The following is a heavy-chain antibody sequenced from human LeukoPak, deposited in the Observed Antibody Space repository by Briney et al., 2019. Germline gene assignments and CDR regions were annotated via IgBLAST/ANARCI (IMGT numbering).Heavy chain of an antibody. V-gene: IGHV4-34*01. J-gene: IGHJ5*02. CDR1: GGSFSGYY. Sequence: PSETLSLTCAVYGGSFSGYYWSWIRQPPGKGLEWIGEINHSGSTNYNPSLKSRVTISVDTSKNQFSLKLSSVTAADTAVYYCARVVRRLLLIDNWFDPWGQGTLVTVSS. CDR3: ARVVRRLLLIDNWFDP. D-gene: IGHD3-16*01. CDR2: INHSGST.